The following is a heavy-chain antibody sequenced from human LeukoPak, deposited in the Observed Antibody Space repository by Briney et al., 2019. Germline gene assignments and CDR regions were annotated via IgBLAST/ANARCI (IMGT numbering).Heavy chain of an antibody. J-gene: IGHJ4*02. Sequence: GASVKVSCKASGYTFTSYAMHWVRRAPGQRLEWMGWINAGNGNTKYSQKFQGRVTMTEDTSTDTAYMELSSLRSEDTAVYYCATPSRLTYSSGWYGYYWGQGTLVTVSS. V-gene: IGHV1-3*01. CDR1: GYTFTSYA. CDR3: ATPSRLTYSSGWYGYY. D-gene: IGHD6-19*01. CDR2: INAGNGNT.